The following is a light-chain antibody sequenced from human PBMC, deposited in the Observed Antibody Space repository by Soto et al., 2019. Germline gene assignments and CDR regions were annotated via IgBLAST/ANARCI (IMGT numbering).Light chain of an antibody. CDR1: QSIRTY. CDR3: HQSYITPLT. Sequence: DIQMTQSPSSLSASVGDRVTITCLASQSIRTYLNWYQQKLGKAPKLLIYAESSLHTGVPSRFSGSGSGTDFTITISSLQPEDFATYYCHQSYITPLTFGGVTKVDIK. J-gene: IGKJ4*01. CDR2: AES. V-gene: IGKV1-39*01.